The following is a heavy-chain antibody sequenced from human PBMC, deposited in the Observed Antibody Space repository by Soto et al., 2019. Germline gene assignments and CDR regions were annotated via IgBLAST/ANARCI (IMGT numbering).Heavy chain of an antibody. CDR1: GVSFSSYA. D-gene: IGHD3-22*01. V-gene: IGHV3-23*01. Sequence: PGGSLRLSCAASGVSFSSYAMSWVRQAPGKGLEWVSAISGSGGSTYYADSVKGRFTISRDNSKNTLYLQMNNLRAEDTAVYYCAKVPARYYDSSGYWGYFDYWGQGTLVTVSS. CDR3: AKVPARYYDSSGYWGYFDY. CDR2: ISGSGGST. J-gene: IGHJ4*02.